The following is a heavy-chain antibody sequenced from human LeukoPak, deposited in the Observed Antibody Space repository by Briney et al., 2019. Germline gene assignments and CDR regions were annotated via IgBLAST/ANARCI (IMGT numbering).Heavy chain of an antibody. V-gene: IGHV3-64D*06. CDR1: GFTFSSHA. J-gene: IGHJ4*02. CDR3: VKDGPAFNWNDLDY. Sequence: PGGSLRLSCSASGFTFSSHAMHWVRQAPGKGLEYVSAISYNGGDTYYTDSVKGRFTISRDNSKNTLYLQMSSRRPGGTAVYYCVKDGPAFNWNDLDYWGQGTLVTVSS. D-gene: IGHD1-1*01. CDR2: ISYNGGDT.